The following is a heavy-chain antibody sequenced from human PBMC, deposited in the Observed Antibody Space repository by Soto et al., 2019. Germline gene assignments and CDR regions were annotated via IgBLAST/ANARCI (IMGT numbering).Heavy chain of an antibody. V-gene: IGHV1-18*01. J-gene: IGHJ5*02. D-gene: IGHD2-2*01. CDR3: ARVPNYCSSTSCYGFNWFDP. CDR1: GYTFTSYG. Sequence: QVQLVQSGAEVKKPEASVKVSCKASGYTFTSYGISWVRQAPGQGLEWMGWISAYNGNTNYAQKLQGRVTMTTDTSTSTAYMELRRLRSDDTAVYYCARVPNYCSSTSCYGFNWFDPWGQGTLVTVSS. CDR2: ISAYNGNT.